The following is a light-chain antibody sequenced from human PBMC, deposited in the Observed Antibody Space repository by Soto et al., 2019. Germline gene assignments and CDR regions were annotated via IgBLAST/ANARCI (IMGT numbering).Light chain of an antibody. CDR3: QQYGSSPPIT. CDR1: QSVSTN. Sequence: EIEMTQSPATLSGSPGERATLSCRASQSVSTNLAWYQQKPGQAPRLLIYGASTRVTGVPARFSGFGSGPDFTLSISRPESEDFAVYYSQQYGSSPPITCGQGTRLEIK. V-gene: IGKV3-15*01. CDR2: GAS. J-gene: IGKJ5*01.